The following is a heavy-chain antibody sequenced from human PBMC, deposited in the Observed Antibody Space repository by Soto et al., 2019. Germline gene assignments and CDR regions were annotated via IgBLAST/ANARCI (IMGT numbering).Heavy chain of an antibody. J-gene: IGHJ6*02. CDR1: GYTFTSYG. Sequence: QVQLVQSGAEVKKPGASVKVSCKASGYTFTSYGISWVRQAPGQGLEWMGWISAYNGNTNYAQKLQCRVTMTTDTSTSKAYMELRSLRSYDTDVYYCAATHDYGDLYYGMDVWGQGTTVTVSS. D-gene: IGHD4-17*01. CDR3: AATHDYGDLYYGMDV. V-gene: IGHV1-18*01. CDR2: ISAYNGNT.